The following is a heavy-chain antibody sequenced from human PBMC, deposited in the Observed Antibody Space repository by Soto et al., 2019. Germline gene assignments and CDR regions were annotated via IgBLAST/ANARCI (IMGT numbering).Heavy chain of an antibody. CDR3: ARGPLEPLLDY. J-gene: IGHJ4*02. CDR1: GFTFNTYG. V-gene: IGHV3-33*01. CDR2: IWYDGSNK. Sequence: QVQLVESGGGVVQPGRSLRLSCAASGFTFNTYGMHWVRQAPGKGLEWVAVIWYDGSNKYYADFVKGRFTISRDNSKNTVYLQMNSLISEDTAVYYCARGPLEPLLDYWGQGTLVTVSS. D-gene: IGHD1-26*01.